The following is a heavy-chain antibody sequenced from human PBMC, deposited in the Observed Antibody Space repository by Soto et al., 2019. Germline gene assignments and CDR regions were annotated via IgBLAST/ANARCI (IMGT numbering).Heavy chain of an antibody. D-gene: IGHD5-18*01. V-gene: IGHV3-23*01. CDR3: ARDYSSYGPFDY. CDR1: GFGFRNYD. J-gene: IGHJ4*02. Sequence: GGSLRLSCAASGFGFRNYDMTWVRQAPGKGLEWVSSITTNGGTTYYADSVKGRFTISRDNSKNTLYLQMNSLRAEDTAVYYCARDYSSYGPFDYWGQGTLVNVSS. CDR2: ITTNGGTT.